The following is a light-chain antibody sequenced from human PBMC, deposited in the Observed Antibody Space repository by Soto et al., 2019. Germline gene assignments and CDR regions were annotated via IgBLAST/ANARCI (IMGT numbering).Light chain of an antibody. CDR1: QSITNY. V-gene: IGKV1-39*01. CDR2: SAS. Sequence: DIQMTQSPASLSVSVGDRLTITCLASQSITNYLNWYLQRPGQAPKLLIRSASTLQRGVPSRFSGSGSRTEFTRTIADLQPDDFGTYYCQQSLTMPITFGHGTRLEIK. CDR3: QQSLTMPIT. J-gene: IGKJ5*01.